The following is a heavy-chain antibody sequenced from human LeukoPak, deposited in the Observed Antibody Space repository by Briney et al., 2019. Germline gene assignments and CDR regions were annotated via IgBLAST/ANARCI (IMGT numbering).Heavy chain of an antibody. CDR3: ARARLSACDI. V-gene: IGHV4-59*01. CDR2: IYYSGST. J-gene: IGHJ3*02. CDR1: GGSISSYY. Sequence: SETLSLTCTVSGGSISSYYWSWIRQPPGKGLEWIGYIYYSGSTNYNPSLKSRVTISVDTSKNQFSLKLSSVTAADTAVYYCARARLSACDIWGQGTMVIVSS.